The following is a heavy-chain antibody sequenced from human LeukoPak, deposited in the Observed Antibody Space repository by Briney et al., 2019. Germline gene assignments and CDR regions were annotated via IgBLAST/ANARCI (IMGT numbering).Heavy chain of an antibody. Sequence: PGGSLRLSCAASGFTFSSYAMHWVRQAPGKGLEWVAVISYDRSNKYYADSVEGRFTISRDNSKNTLYLQMNSLRAEDTAVYYCARAAPGGTYYDFWSGPETPTPPDYWGQGTLVTVSS. V-gene: IGHV3-30-3*01. CDR2: ISYDRSNK. J-gene: IGHJ4*02. D-gene: IGHD3-3*01. CDR3: ARAAPGGTYYDFWSGPETPTPPDY. CDR1: GFTFSSYA.